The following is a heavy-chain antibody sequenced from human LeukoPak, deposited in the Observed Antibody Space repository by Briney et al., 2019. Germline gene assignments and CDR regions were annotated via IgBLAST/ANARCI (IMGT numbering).Heavy chain of an antibody. CDR3: AREKDRFFDS. Sequence: PGGSLRLSCVPSGFTFSSYDIHWVRQAPGKGLEWVAVLWYDGSNTYYADSVKGRFTISRDNSKNTLYLQMNSLRAEDTSFYYCAREKDRFFDSWGRGTLVTVSS. CDR2: LWYDGSNT. J-gene: IGHJ4*02. CDR1: GFTFSSYD. D-gene: IGHD1-14*01. V-gene: IGHV3-33*01.